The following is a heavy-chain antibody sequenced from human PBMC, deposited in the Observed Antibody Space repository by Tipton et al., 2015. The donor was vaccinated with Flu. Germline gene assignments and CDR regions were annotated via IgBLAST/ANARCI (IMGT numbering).Heavy chain of an antibody. D-gene: IGHD1-26*01. CDR3: ASPPGRGSYYVRLYY. Sequence: QLVQSGPEVKKPGSSVKASCKASGGTFSSYAISWVRQAPGQGLEWMGRIIPIFGTANYAQKFQGRVTITADESTSTAYMELSSLRSEDTAVYYCASPPGRGSYYVRLYYWGQGTLVTVSS. CDR1: GGTFSSYA. J-gene: IGHJ4*02. CDR2: IIPIFGTA. V-gene: IGHV1-69*18.